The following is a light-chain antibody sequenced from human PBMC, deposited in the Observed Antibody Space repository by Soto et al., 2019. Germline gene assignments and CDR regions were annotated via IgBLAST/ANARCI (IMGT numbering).Light chain of an antibody. CDR1: QSVSSN. J-gene: IGKJ1*01. CDR2: GAS. Sequence: ETVMTQSPVTLSVSPGERATLSCRASQSVSSNLAWYQQKPGQAPRLLIYGASTRATGVPARFSGSGSETEFTLTISSLQSEDFAVYYCQQYNDWPWTFGQGTKVDIK. V-gene: IGKV3-15*01. CDR3: QQYNDWPWT.